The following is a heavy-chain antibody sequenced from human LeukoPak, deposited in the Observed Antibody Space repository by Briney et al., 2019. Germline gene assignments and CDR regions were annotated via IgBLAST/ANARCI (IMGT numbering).Heavy chain of an antibody. J-gene: IGHJ6*03. V-gene: IGHV4-4*07. D-gene: IGHD6-19*01. Sequence: SETLSLTCTVSGGSISSYYWSWIRQPAGKGLERIGRIYTSGSTNYNPSLKSRVTMSVDTSKNQFSLKLSSVTAADTAVYYCARDFSEGWLVRHYYYCYYMDVWGKGTTVTVSS. CDR1: GGSISSYY. CDR2: IYTSGST. CDR3: ARDFSEGWLVRHYYYCYYMDV.